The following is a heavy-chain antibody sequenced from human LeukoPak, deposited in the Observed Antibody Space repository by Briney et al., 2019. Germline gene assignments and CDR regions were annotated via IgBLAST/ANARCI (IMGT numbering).Heavy chain of an antibody. Sequence: ASVTVSFTASGYTFTSYGISWVRQAPGQGLEWMGWISAYNGNTNYAQKLQGRVTMTTDTSTSTAYMELRSLRSDDTAVYYCARVWYQLLAVAGSSLWDIWGQGTMVTVSS. J-gene: IGHJ3*02. D-gene: IGHD2-2*01. CDR3: ARVWYQLLAVAGSSLWDI. CDR2: ISAYNGNT. CDR1: GYTFTSYG. V-gene: IGHV1-18*01.